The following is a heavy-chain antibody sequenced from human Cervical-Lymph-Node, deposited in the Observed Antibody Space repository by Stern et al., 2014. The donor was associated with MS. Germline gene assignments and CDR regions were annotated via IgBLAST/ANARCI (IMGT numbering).Heavy chain of an antibody. J-gene: IGHJ5*01. CDR2: IKRDGSET. V-gene: IGHV3-7*01. CDR3: TRFLQSGWSDLFDS. D-gene: IGHD6-19*01. Sequence: EVQLLESGGGLVQPGGSQRLSCVASGSTFSTSWMSWVRQAPGKGLEWVANIKRDGSETYYLDSVKGRFTISRDNAKSSLYLEMNSRRAEDTAVYYCTRFLQSGWSDLFDSWGRGTLVTVSS. CDR1: GSTFSTSW.